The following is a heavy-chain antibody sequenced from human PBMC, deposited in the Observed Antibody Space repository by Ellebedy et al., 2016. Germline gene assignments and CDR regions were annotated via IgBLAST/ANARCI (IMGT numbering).Heavy chain of an antibody. CDR2: ISAYNGNT. Sequence: ASVKVSCXASGYTFTSYGISWVRQAPGQGLEWMGWISAYNGNTNYAQKLQGRVTMTTDTSTSTAYMELRSLRSDDTAVYYCARDWSIFEWDVVPYYMDVWGKGTTVTVSS. CDR1: GYTFTSYG. V-gene: IGHV1-18*01. D-gene: IGHD3-3*01. J-gene: IGHJ6*03. CDR3: ARDWSIFEWDVVPYYMDV.